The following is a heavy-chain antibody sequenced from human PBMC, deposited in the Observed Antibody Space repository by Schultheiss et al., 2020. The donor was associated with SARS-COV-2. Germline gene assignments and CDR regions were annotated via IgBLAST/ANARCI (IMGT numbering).Heavy chain of an antibody. CDR3: ARVRYSSSYPSPLYYYYGMDV. Sequence: GESLKISCAASGFTFSSYSMNWVRQAPGKGLEWVSSISGSGGSTYYADSVKGRFTISRDNSKNTLYLQMNSLRAEDTAVYYCARVRYSSSYPSPLYYYYGMDVWGQGTTVTVSS. CDR1: GFTFSSYS. D-gene: IGHD6-6*01. CDR2: ISGSGGST. J-gene: IGHJ6*02. V-gene: IGHV3-23*01.